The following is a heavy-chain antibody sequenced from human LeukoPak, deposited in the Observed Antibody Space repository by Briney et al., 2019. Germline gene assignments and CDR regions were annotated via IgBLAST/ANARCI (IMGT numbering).Heavy chain of an antibody. CDR1: GYTFTSYG. Sequence: ASVKVSCKASGYTFTSYGISWVRQAPGQGFEWMGWISAYNGNTNYAQKLQGRVTVTTDTSTSTAYMELRSLRSDDTAVYYCAREDPETERDGYKDNFDYWGQGTLVTVSS. D-gene: IGHD5-12*01. CDR3: AREDPETERDGYKDNFDY. V-gene: IGHV1-18*01. J-gene: IGHJ4*02. CDR2: ISAYNGNT.